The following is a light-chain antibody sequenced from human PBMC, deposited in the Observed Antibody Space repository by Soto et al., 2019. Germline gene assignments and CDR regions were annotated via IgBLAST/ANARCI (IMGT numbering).Light chain of an antibody. V-gene: IGKV3-20*01. CDR1: QSVSPY. CDR3: QQYDSSPRT. Sequence: EIVLTQSPGTLSLSPGGRASLFCRASQSVSPYLAWYQQRPGQAPRLLISGASSRAADIPDRFSGSGSGTDFTLTINRLEPEDFAVYYCQQYDSSPRTFGQGTKVE. J-gene: IGKJ1*01. CDR2: GAS.